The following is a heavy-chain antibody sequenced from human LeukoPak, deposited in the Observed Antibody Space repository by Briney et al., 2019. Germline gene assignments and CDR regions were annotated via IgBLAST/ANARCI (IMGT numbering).Heavy chain of an antibody. Sequence: SETLSLTCTVSGGSISSGDYYWSWIRQHPGKGLERIGYIYYSGSTYYNPSLKSRVTISVDTSKNQFSLKLSSVTAADTAVYYCARQGVVTQFDYWGQGTLVTVSS. V-gene: IGHV4-31*03. CDR1: GGSISSGDYY. J-gene: IGHJ4*02. D-gene: IGHD3-3*01. CDR2: IYYSGST. CDR3: ARQGVVTQFDY.